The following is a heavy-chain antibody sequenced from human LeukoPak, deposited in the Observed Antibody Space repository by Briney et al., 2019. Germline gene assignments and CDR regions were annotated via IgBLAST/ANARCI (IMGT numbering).Heavy chain of an antibody. V-gene: IGHV1-2*02. J-gene: IGHJ5*02. CDR1: GYTFTGYY. CDR2: INPNSGGT. D-gene: IGHD6-13*01. Sequence: ASVKVSCKASGYTFTGYYMHWVRQAPGQGLEWMGWINPNSGGTNYAQKFQGRVTMTRDTSISTAYMELSRLRSDDTAVYYCARVEQEVVEAGTPRYNWFDPWGQGTLVTVSS. CDR3: ARVEQEVVEAGTPRYNWFDP.